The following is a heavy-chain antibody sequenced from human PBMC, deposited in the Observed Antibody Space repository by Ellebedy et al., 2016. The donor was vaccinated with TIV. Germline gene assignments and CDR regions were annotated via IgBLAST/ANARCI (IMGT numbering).Heavy chain of an antibody. V-gene: IGHV3-9*01. CDR3: AKDVGQMERNGFDI. CDR2: INWNSDSI. CDR1: GFTFDDYA. D-gene: IGHD1-1*01. J-gene: IGHJ3*02. Sequence: GGSLRLSCAASGFTFDDYAMHWVRQAPGKGLEWVSGINWNSDSINYADSVRGRFTISRDNAKNSMYLQMYSLRDDDTALYYCAKDVGQMERNGFDIWGQGTMVTVSS.